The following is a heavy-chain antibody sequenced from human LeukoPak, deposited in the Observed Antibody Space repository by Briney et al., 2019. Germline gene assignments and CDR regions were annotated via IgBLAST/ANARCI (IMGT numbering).Heavy chain of an antibody. J-gene: IGHJ4*02. Sequence: GGSLRLSCAASGSTFSNAWMSWVRQAPGKGLEWVGRIKSKTDGGTTDYAAPVKGRFTISRDDSKNTLYLQMNSLKTEDTAVYYCTTDPWYTAVGATGSGYWGQGTLVTVSS. D-gene: IGHD1-26*01. CDR2: IKSKTDGGTT. CDR3: TTDPWYTAVGATGSGY. V-gene: IGHV3-15*01. CDR1: GSTFSNAW.